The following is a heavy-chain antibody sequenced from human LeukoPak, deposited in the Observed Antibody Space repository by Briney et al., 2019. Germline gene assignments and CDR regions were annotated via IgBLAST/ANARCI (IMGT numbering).Heavy chain of an antibody. CDR1: GFTFSSYA. V-gene: IGHV3-23*01. CDR2: ISGSGGST. J-gene: IGHJ4*02. Sequence: GGSLRLSCSASGFTFSSYAMHWVRQAPGKGLEWVSAISGSGGSTYYADSVKGRFTISRDNSKNTLYLQMNSLRAEDTAVYYCAKDVGKWESLHFFDYWGQGTLVTVSS. CDR3: AKDVGKWESLHFFDY. D-gene: IGHD1-26*01.